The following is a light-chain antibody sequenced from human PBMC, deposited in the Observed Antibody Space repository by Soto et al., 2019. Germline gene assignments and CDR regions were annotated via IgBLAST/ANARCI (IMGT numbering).Light chain of an antibody. J-gene: IGKJ1*01. CDR2: GAS. CDR3: QQYGSSPRT. CDR1: QSVSSSF. V-gene: IGKV3-20*01. Sequence: EIVLTQSPGTLSLSPGERATLSCRASQSVSSSFLAWYQQQPGQAPRLLIYGASSRATGIPDRFSGSGSGTDFTLTISRLEPEDFAVYYCQQYGSSPRTFGLGTKVEIK.